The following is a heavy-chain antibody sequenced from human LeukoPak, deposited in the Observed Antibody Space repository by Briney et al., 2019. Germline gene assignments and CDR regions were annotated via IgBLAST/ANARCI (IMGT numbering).Heavy chain of an antibody. V-gene: IGHV3-23*01. CDR3: ATGAYCDH. CDR2: ISGSGGST. J-gene: IGHJ4*02. Sequence: GGSLRLSCAASGFTFSSYGMSWVRQAPGKGLEWVSAISGSGGSTYYADSVKGRFTISRDNSKNTLYLQMNGLRAEDTAIYFCATGAYCDHWGQGTLVTVSS. CDR1: GFTFSSYG.